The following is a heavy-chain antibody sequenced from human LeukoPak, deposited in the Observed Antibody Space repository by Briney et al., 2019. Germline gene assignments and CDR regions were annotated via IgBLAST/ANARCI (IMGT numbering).Heavy chain of an antibody. CDR1: GGSISSTSYY. J-gene: IGHJ4*02. CDR3: ARLPAGTWYFDY. CDR2: IYYSGST. V-gene: IGHV4-39*01. Sequence: SETLSLTCTVSGGSISSTSYYWGWIRQPPGKGLEWVAMIYYSGSTYYNPSLKSRVSISVDTSKNQVSLKVSSVTATDTAVYYCARLPAGTWYFDYWGQGTLVTVPS. D-gene: IGHD6-13*01.